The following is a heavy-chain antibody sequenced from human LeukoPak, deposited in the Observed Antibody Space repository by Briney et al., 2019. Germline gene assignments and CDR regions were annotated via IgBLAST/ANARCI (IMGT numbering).Heavy chain of an antibody. J-gene: IGHJ4*02. CDR1: GGSISSSSYY. Sequence: SETLSLTCTVSGGSISSSSYYWGWIRQPPGKGLEWIGTIYYSGGTYYNPSLKSRVTISVDTSKNQFSLKLSSVTAADTAVYYCARQRFGELDWGQGTLVTVSS. D-gene: IGHD3-10*01. V-gene: IGHV4-39*01. CDR3: ARQRFGELD. CDR2: IYYSGGT.